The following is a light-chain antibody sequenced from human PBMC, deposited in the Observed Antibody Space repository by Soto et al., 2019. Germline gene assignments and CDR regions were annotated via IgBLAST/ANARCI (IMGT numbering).Light chain of an antibody. J-gene: IGKJ4*01. CDR2: GAS. Sequence: EIFVTQSPAILSVSPGESVTLSCRASQSVISNLAWYQQKLGQAPRLLIYGASTRASGIPARFSGSGSGTEFFLTISSLEPEDVAVYYCQQRSNWPLTFGGGTRVEI. V-gene: IGKV3-11*01. CDR3: QQRSNWPLT. CDR1: QSVISN.